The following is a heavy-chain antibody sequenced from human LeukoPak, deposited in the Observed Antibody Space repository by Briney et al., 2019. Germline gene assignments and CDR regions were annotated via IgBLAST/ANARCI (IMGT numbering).Heavy chain of an antibody. V-gene: IGHV4-59*01. CDR1: GDSISTYY. CDR3: ARDSRGDSPDFDY. J-gene: IGHJ4*02. D-gene: IGHD6-13*01. Sequence: NPSETLSLTCCVSGDSISTYYWWAWIRQPPGKGLEWIGYIYSSGTPTSYNPSLKSRVTISIDTSRNQFSLKLSSVTAADTAVYYCARDSRGDSPDFDYWGQGTLVTVSS. CDR2: IYSSGTPT.